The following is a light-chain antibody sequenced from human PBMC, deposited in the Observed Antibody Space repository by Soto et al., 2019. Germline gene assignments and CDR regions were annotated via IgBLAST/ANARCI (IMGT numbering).Light chain of an antibody. CDR3: QQANRFTWT. CDR1: QGIRSW. CDR2: AAS. V-gene: IGKV1-12*01. Sequence: DIQMTQSPSTLYASLGDIVTISCRAGQGIRSWLAWYQQIQGKAPKXXIYAASNLQSGVPSRFSGSGAGAECTLSISSLQPVDFETDYCQQANRFTWTFGQGTKV. J-gene: IGKJ1*01.